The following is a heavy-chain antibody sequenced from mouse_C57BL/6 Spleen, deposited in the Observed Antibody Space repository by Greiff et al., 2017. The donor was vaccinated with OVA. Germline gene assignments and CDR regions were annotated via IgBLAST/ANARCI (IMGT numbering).Heavy chain of an antibody. CDR2: IYPSDSET. V-gene: IGHV1-61*01. CDR1: GYTFTSYW. CDR3: ARRWGYYAMDY. J-gene: IGHJ4*01. D-gene: IGHD2-3*01. Sequence: QVQLQQPGAELVRPGSSVKLSCKASGYTFTSYWMDWVKQRPGQGLEWIGNIYPSDSETHYNQKFKDKATLTVDKSSSTAYMQLSSLTSEDSAVYYCARRWGYYAMDYWGQGTSVTVSS.